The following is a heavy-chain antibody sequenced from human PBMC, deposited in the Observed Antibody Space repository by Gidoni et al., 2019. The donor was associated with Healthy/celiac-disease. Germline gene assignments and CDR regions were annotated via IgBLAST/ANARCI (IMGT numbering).Heavy chain of an antibody. Sequence: GKGLEWVAVISYDGSNKYYADSVKGRFTISRDNSKNTLYLQMNSLRAEDTAVYYCAKDDGSRYDFWSGASEIFRSGYYYYGMDVWGQGTTVTVSS. D-gene: IGHD3-3*01. CDR2: ISYDGSNK. V-gene: IGHV3-30*18. CDR3: AKDDGSRYDFWSGASEIFRSGYYYYGMDV. J-gene: IGHJ6*02.